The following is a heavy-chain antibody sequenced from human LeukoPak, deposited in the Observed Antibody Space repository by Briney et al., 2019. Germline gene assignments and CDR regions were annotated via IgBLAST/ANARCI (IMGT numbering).Heavy chain of an antibody. CDR3: ARANFLYCSSTTCLFDY. CDR1: GYTFTDYY. J-gene: IGHJ4*02. Sequence: ASVKVSCKASGYTFTDYYLHWVRQAPGQGFEWMGWINPNSGDTNYTQKFQGRVTMTRDTSISTAHMEMSRLRSDDTAVYYCARANFLYCSSTTCLFDYWGQGTLVTVSS. CDR2: INPNSGDT. D-gene: IGHD2-2*01. V-gene: IGHV1-2*02.